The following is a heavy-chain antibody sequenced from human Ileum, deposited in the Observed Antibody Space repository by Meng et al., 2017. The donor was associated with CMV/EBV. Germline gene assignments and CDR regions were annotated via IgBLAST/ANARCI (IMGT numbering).Heavy chain of an antibody. Sequence: EVQLADSGGGLVQPGWSLRLSCAASGFTFSGSWMHWVRKAPGKGLVWVSRINGDGSSISYADSVKGRFTISRDNAKNTLYLQMNSLRVEDTAVYYCARLKSGYGNFDYWGQGTLVTVSS. CDR2: INGDGSSI. V-gene: IGHV3-74*01. CDR1: GFTFSGSW. CDR3: ARLKSGYGNFDY. J-gene: IGHJ4*02. D-gene: IGHD5-12*01.